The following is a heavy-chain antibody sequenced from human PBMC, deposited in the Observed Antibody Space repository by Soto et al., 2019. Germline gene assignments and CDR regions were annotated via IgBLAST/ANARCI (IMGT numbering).Heavy chain of an antibody. V-gene: IGHV3-9*01. Sequence: GGSLRLSCAASGFTFDDYAMHWVRQAPGKGLEWVSGISWNSGSIGYADSVKGRFTISRDNAKNSLYLQMNSLRAEDTALYYYAKDRGTGPPSGFDPWGQGTLVTVSS. CDR1: GFTFDDYA. D-gene: IGHD3-16*01. CDR2: ISWNSGSI. J-gene: IGHJ5*02. CDR3: AKDRGTGPPSGFDP.